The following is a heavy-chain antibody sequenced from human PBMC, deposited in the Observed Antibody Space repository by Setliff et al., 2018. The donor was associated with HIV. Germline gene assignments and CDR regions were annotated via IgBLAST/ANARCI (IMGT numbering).Heavy chain of an antibody. CDR1: GYTFTTNG. D-gene: IGHD3-22*01. V-gene: IGHV1-18*01. CDR3: VRGVTRDISGYYRDEYFQH. J-gene: IGHJ1*01. Sequence: ASVKVSCKASGYTFTTNGISWVRQAPGQGLEWMGWISPYNGDTRFAQSLQGRVTLTTDTSTNTAYMEMRTLRSDDTAVYYCVRGVTRDISGYYRDEYFQHWGQGTPVTVSS. CDR2: ISPYNGDT.